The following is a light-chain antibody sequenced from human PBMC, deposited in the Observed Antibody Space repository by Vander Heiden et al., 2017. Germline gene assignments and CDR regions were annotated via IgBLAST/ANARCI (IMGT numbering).Light chain of an antibody. J-gene: IGLJ3*02. CDR1: SSNIGSFA. CDR3: ATWDHSLNAWV. CDR2: SDN. V-gene: IGLV1-44*01. Sequence: QSLLTQPPSASGTPGPRVPISCSGSSSNIGSFAVNWYHQLPETAPKLLTYSDNHRPSGVPDRFSGSRSGTSASLAISGLQSGDEADYYCATWDHSLNAWVFGGGTKLTVL.